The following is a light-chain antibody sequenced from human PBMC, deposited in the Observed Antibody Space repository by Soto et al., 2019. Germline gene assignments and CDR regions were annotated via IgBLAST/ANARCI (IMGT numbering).Light chain of an antibody. V-gene: IGLV1-44*01. Sequence: QSVLTQPPSASGTPGQRVTISCSGSSSNIGSNTVNWYQQLPGTAPKLHIYSNNQRPSGVPDRFSGSKSGTSASLAISGLQSEDEADYYCAAWDDSLNVVVFGGGTQLTVL. CDR2: SNN. J-gene: IGLJ2*01. CDR1: SSNIGSNT. CDR3: AAWDDSLNVVV.